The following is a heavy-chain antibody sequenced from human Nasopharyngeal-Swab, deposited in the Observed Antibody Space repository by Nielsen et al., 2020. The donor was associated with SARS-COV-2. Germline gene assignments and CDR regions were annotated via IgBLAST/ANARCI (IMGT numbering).Heavy chain of an antibody. CDR1: GFTFRSYA. CDR3: AKDRVSGDDYDDYYHYYCMDV. J-gene: IGHJ6*02. CDR2: ISGSDHTT. V-gene: IGHV3-23*01. D-gene: IGHD5-12*01. Sequence: GGSLRLSCAASGFTFRSYAISWVRQAPGKGLEWVSVISGSDHTTYYADSVKGRFTISRDNSKNTVNLQMNSLRVEDTAIYYCAKDRVSGDDYDDYYHYYCMDVWGLGTTVTVFS.